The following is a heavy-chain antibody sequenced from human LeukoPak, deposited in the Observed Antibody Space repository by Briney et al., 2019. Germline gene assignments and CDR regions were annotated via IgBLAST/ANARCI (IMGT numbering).Heavy chain of an antibody. J-gene: IGHJ6*02. CDR2: IYYSGST. CDR3: ARHYGDYMNYYYYYGMDV. CDR1: GGSISSSSYC. V-gene: IGHV4-39*01. Sequence: SETLSLTCTVSGGSISSSSYCWGWLRQPPGKGLEWIGSIYYSGSTYYNPSLKSRVTISVDTSKNQFSLKLSSVTAADTAVYYCARHYGDYMNYYYYYGMDVWGQGTTVTVSS. D-gene: IGHD4-17*01.